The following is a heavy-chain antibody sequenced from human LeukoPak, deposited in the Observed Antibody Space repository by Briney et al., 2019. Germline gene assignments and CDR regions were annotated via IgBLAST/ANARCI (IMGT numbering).Heavy chain of an antibody. CDR3: ARGSGSYRAFGMDI. D-gene: IGHD1-26*01. CDR2: IIPIFGTA. V-gene: IGHV1-69*05. CDR1: GYTFTGYY. Sequence: SVKVSCKASGYTFTGYYMHWVRQAPGQGLEWMGGIIPIFGTANYAQKFQGRVTITTDESTSTAYMELSSLRSEDTAVYYCARGSGSYRAFGMDIWGQGTMVTVSS. J-gene: IGHJ3*02.